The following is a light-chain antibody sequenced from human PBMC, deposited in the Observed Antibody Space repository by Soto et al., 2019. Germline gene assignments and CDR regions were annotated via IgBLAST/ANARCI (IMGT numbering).Light chain of an antibody. V-gene: IGKV1-39*01. Sequence: DIQMTQSPSSLSASVGDRATISCRASQSISFYLNWYQLKPGQAPKLLIYAASSLQSGVPSRFSGRGSGTDFTLTISSLQPEDFATYYCQQSYSIPWTFGQGTKVDIK. CDR3: QQSYSIPWT. CDR1: QSISFY. CDR2: AAS. J-gene: IGKJ1*01.